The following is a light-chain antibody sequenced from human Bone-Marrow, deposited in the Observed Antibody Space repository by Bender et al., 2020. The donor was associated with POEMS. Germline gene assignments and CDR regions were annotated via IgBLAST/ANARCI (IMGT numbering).Light chain of an antibody. V-gene: IGLV1-47*01. CDR3: ATWDANVSGPYVV. CDR1: SSDVAGYNY. CDR2: RNN. Sequence: QSVLTQPPSVSGAPGQRVTISCTGTSSDVAGYNYVSWYQQLPGTAPTLLIYRNNQRPSGVPDRFSGSKSGTSASLAISGLRSEDEADYYCATWDANVSGPYVVFGGGTKLTVL. J-gene: IGLJ2*01.